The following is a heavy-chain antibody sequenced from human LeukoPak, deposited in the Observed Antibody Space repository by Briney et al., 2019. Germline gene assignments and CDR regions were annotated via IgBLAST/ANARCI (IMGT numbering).Heavy chain of an antibody. J-gene: IGHJ5*02. Sequence: SETLSLTCTVSGGSISSSSYYWGWIRQPPGKGLEWIGSIYYSGSTYYNPSLKSRVTISVDTSKSQFSLKLSSVTAADTAVYYCARSGSGYYLNWFDPWGQGTLVTVSS. CDR1: GGSISSSSYY. CDR3: ARSGSGYYLNWFDP. D-gene: IGHD3-22*01. CDR2: IYYSGST. V-gene: IGHV4-39*01.